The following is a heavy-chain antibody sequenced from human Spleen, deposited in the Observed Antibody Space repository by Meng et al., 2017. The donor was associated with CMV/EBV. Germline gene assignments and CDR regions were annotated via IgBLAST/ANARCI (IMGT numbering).Heavy chain of an antibody. J-gene: IGHJ6*02. CDR1: GFPFSVYW. Sequence: GESLKISCAASGFPFSVYWMHWVRQAPGKGLVWVSRINRDGSITDYADSVKGRFTISRDNAKNSLYLQMNSLRAEDTAVYYCARDRVVVPAAFVGYYGMDVWGQGTTVTVSS. CDR3: ARDRVVVPAAFVGYYGMDV. V-gene: IGHV3-74*01. D-gene: IGHD2-2*01. CDR2: INRDGSIT.